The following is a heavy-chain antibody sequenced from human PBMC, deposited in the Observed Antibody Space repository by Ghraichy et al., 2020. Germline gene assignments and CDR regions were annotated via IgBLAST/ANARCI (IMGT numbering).Heavy chain of an antibody. CDR2: ISGSGGRI. Sequence: GGSLRLSCVASGFGFSSYAMSWVRQAPGKGLEWVSTISGSGGRIKYADSVKGRFTISRNNSRDTVYLQMDSLTAGDTAVYYCAKGGVGIQWFGEYHTWGRGSLVSVSS. J-gene: IGHJ5*02. CDR3: AKGGVGIQWFGEYHT. D-gene: IGHD3-10*01. CDR1: GFGFSSYA. V-gene: IGHV3-23*01.